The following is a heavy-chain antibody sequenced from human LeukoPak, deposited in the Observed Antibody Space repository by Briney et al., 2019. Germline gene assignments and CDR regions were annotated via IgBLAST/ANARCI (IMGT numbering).Heavy chain of an antibody. CDR1: GYTFTSYA. D-gene: IGHD2-15*01. J-gene: IGHJ5*02. CDR3: ARDRSGGICFDR. Sequence: GASVKVSCKASGYTFTSYAMHWVRQAPGQRREWMGWINAGNGNTKYSQKFQGRVTITRDTSASTAYMELSSLRSEDTAVYYCARDRSGGICFDRWGQGTLVTVSS. V-gene: IGHV1-3*01. CDR2: INAGNGNT.